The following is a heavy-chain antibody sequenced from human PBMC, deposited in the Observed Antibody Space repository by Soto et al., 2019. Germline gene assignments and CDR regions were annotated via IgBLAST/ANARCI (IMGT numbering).Heavy chain of an antibody. CDR3: VRGYDSSGYGPFDY. V-gene: IGHV4-30-2*01. CDR1: GGSISSGGYS. Sequence: SETLSLTCAVSGGSISSGGYSWRWTRQPPGKGLEWIGYIYHSGSTYYNPSLKSRVTISVDRSKNQFSLKLSSVTAADTAVYYCVRGYDSSGYGPFDYWGQGTLVTVSS. CDR2: IYHSGST. D-gene: IGHD3-22*01. J-gene: IGHJ4*02.